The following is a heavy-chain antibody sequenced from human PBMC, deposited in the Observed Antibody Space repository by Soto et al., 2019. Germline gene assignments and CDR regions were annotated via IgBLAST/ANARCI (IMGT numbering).Heavy chain of an antibody. Sequence: QVQLVESGGGVVQPGRSLRLSCAASGFTFSSYAMHWVRQAPGKGLEWVAVISYDGSNKYYADSVKGRFTISRDNSKNTLYLQINSLRAEDTAVYYCARDQRIAAAGGAEYFQHWGQGTLVTVSS. J-gene: IGHJ1*01. D-gene: IGHD6-13*01. CDR1: GFTFSSYA. V-gene: IGHV3-30-3*01. CDR3: ARDQRIAAAGGAEYFQH. CDR2: ISYDGSNK.